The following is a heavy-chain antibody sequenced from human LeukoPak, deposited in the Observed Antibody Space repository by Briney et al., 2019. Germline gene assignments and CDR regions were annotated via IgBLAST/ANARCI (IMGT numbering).Heavy chain of an antibody. Sequence: SETLSLTCTVSGGSISSYYWSWIRQPAGKGLEWIGRIYTSGSTNYNPSLKSRVTMSVGTSKNQFSLKLSSVTAADTAVYYCARDLNYYDFWSGSSGPWGQGTLVTVSS. CDR1: GGSISSYY. V-gene: IGHV4-4*07. CDR3: ARDLNYYDFWSGSSGP. D-gene: IGHD3-3*01. CDR2: IYTSGST. J-gene: IGHJ5*02.